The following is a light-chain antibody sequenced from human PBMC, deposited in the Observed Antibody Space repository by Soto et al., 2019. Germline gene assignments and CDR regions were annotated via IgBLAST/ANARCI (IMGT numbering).Light chain of an antibody. CDR1: QSISSY. CDR2: AAS. CDR3: QQYGSSPTWT. V-gene: IGKV1-39*01. Sequence: DIQMTQSPSSLSASVGDRVTITCRASQSISSYLNWYQQKPGKAPKLLIYAASTLHSGVPSRFSGSGSGTEFTLTISRLEPEDFAVYYCQQYGSSPTWTFGQGTKVAI. J-gene: IGKJ1*01.